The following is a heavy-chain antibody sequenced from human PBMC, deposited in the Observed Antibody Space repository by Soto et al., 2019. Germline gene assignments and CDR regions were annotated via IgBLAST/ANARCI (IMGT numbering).Heavy chain of an antibody. D-gene: IGHD2-15*01. V-gene: IGHV1-69*08. CDR3: AREGYCSGGSCYGGWFDP. CDR1: GGTFSSYT. Sequence: QVQLVQSGAEVKKPGSSVKVSCKASGGTFSSYTISWVRQAPGQGLEWMGRIIPILGIANYAQKFQGRVTITADKSTSTAYMELSSLRSEDMAVYYCAREGYCSGGSCYGGWFDPWGQGTLVTVSS. J-gene: IGHJ5*02. CDR2: IIPILGIA.